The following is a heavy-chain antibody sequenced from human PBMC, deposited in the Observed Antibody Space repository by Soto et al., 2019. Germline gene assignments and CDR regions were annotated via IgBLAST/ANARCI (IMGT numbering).Heavy chain of an antibody. CDR2: IYYSGST. Sequence: SETLSLTCTVSGGSISSGGYYWSWIRQHPGKGLEWIGYIYYSGSTYYNPSLKSRVTISVDTSKNQFSLKLSSVTAADTAVYYCARDDRSSSWGFDPWGQGTLVTVSS. CDR1: GGSISSGGYY. J-gene: IGHJ5*02. D-gene: IGHD6-13*01. CDR3: ARDDRSSSWGFDP. V-gene: IGHV4-31*03.